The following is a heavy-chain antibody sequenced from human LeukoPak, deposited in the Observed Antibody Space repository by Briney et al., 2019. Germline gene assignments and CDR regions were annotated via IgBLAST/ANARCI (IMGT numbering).Heavy chain of an antibody. CDR2: INPNSGGT. D-gene: IGHD3-22*01. V-gene: IGHV1-2*02. Sequence: ASVKVSCKASGYTFTGYYMHWVRQAPGQGLEWMGWINPNSGGTNYAQKFQGRVTVTRDTSISTAYMELSRLRSDDTAVYYCARDHRITMIVVVSDAFDIWGQGTMVTVSS. J-gene: IGHJ3*02. CDR3: ARDHRITMIVVVSDAFDI. CDR1: GYTFTGYY.